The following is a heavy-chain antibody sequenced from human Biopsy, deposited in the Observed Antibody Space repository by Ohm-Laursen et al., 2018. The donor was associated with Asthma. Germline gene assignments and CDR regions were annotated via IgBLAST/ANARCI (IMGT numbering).Heavy chain of an antibody. V-gene: IGHV3-33*01. Sequence: SLRLSCAASGFTFSSYGMHWVRQAPGKGLEWVAVIWYDGSIKYYADSVKGRSSISRDNSKNTLYLQMNSLRPDDTAVYYCARDVMEWYLPAFDFWGQGTLVTVSS. CDR1: GFTFSSYG. CDR3: ARDVMEWYLPAFDF. CDR2: IWYDGSIK. J-gene: IGHJ4*02. D-gene: IGHD3-3*01.